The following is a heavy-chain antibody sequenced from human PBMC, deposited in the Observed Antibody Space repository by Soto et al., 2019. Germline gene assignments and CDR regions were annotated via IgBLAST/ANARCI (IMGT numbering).Heavy chain of an antibody. J-gene: IGHJ4*02. D-gene: IGHD3-3*01. Sequence: ASVKVSCKVSGYTLTELSMHWVRQAPGKGLEWMGGFDPEDGEAIYAQKFQGRVTMTEDTSTDTAYMELSSLRSEDTAVYYCATQYYDFWSGFHWGQGTLVTVS. CDR2: FDPEDGEA. CDR1: GYTLTELS. CDR3: ATQYYDFWSGFH. V-gene: IGHV1-24*01.